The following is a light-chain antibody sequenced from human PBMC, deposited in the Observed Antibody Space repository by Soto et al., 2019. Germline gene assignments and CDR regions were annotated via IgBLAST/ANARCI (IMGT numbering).Light chain of an antibody. J-gene: IGKJ5*01. CDR2: ASS. CDR3: QQGYSNPIT. Sequence: DIQLTQSPSSLSASIGDRITITCRASQSISGYLNWYQQKPGQAPKPLIYASSNLQSGVPSRFSGSGSGTDFTLTITSLQPEDFATYYCQQGYSNPITFGQGTRLEIK. V-gene: IGKV1-39*01. CDR1: QSISGY.